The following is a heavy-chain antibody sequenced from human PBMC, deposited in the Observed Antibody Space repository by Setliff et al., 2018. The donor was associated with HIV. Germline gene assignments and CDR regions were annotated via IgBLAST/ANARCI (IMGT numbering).Heavy chain of an antibody. V-gene: IGHV3-23*01. D-gene: IGHD2-2*01. CDR1: GFTFSSYA. Sequence: GGSLRLSCAASGFTFSSYAMSWVRQALGKGLEWVSAISGSGGSTYYADSVKGRFTISRDNAKNSLYLQMNSLRAEDTAVYYCARVVGGYCSSTSCYGGWFDPWGQGTLVTVSS. CDR2: ISGSGGST. CDR3: ARVVGGYCSSTSCYGGWFDP. J-gene: IGHJ5*02.